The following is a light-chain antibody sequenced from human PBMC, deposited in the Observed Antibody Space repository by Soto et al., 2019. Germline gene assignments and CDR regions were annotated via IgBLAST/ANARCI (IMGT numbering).Light chain of an antibody. CDR3: QQYNSWYT. Sequence: DIQMTQSPSTLSASVGDRVTITCRASQSISSWLAWYQQKPGKAPKLLIYDASSLESGVPSRFSDSGSGTVFTLTISSLQPDDFATYFCQQYNSWYTFGQGTKLEIK. J-gene: IGKJ2*01. CDR1: QSISSW. CDR2: DAS. V-gene: IGKV1-5*01.